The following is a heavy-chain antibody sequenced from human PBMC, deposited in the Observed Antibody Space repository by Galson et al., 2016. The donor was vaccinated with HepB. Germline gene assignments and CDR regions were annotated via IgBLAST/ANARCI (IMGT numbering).Heavy chain of an antibody. J-gene: IGHJ3*02. D-gene: IGHD3-3*01. CDR1: GFNVDKNY. V-gene: IGHV3-53*01. Sequence: SLRLSCAASGFNVDKNYMSWVRQAPGKGLEWVSLIYSDGATYYADSVRGRFTISRDRSRNTLFLQMNNLRAEDTAMYYCAKVFWDIVLGSFDIWGQGTLVTVSS. CDR3: AKVFWDIVLGSFDI. CDR2: IYSDGAT.